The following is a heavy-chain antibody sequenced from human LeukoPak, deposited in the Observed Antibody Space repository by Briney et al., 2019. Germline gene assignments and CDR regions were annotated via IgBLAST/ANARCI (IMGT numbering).Heavy chain of an antibody. CDR1: GGTFSSYA. Sequence: ASVKVSCKASGGTFSSYAISWVRQAPGQGLEWMGGIIPNSGGTNYAQKLQGRVTMTTDTSTSTAYMELRSLRSDDTAVYYCAREYSSSWYAYWGQGTLVTVSS. CDR3: AREYSSSWYAY. J-gene: IGHJ4*02. D-gene: IGHD6-13*01. CDR2: IIPNSGGT. V-gene: IGHV1-18*01.